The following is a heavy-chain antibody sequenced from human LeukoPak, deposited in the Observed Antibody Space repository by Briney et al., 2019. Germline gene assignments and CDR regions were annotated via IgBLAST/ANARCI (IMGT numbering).Heavy chain of an antibody. J-gene: IGHJ4*02. CDR3: VRGQYCGGDCLYFDY. V-gene: IGHV3-30*03. CDR2: ISYDGSNK. D-gene: IGHD2-21*01. Sequence: PGRSLRLSCEASGFSFSSYDMHWVRQAPGKGLEWVALISYDGSNKYYADSVKGRFTISRDSAKNSLYLQMNSLRVEDTAVYYCVRGQYCGGDCLYFDYWGQGTLVTVSS. CDR1: GFSFSSYD.